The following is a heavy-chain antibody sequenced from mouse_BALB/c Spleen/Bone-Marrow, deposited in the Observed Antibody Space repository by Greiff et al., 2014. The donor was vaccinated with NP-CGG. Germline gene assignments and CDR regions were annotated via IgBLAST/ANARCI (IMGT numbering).Heavy chain of an antibody. V-gene: IGHV1S81*02. CDR2: INPSNGRT. J-gene: IGHJ2*01. CDR3: ARGFDY. Sequence: QVQLQQPGAELVKPGASVKLSCQASGYTFTNYWMHWVKQRPGQGLEWIGEINPSNGRTNYNEKFKSKATLTVDKSSSTAYMQLSSLTSEDSAVYYCARGFDYWGQGTTLTVSS. CDR1: GYTFTNYW.